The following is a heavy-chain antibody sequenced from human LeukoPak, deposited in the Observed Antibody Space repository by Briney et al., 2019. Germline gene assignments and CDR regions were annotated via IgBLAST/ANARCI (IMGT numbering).Heavy chain of an antibody. CDR1: GFTFSSYW. CDR2: IEQDGSEK. CDR3: ARVSSLAVAGFFDY. J-gene: IGHJ4*02. V-gene: IGHV3-7*01. D-gene: IGHD6-19*01. Sequence: GGSLRLSCAASGFTFSSYWMNWVRQAPGKGLKWVANIEQDGSEKDYVDSVKGRFTISRDNAKNSLYLQMNSLRAEDTAVYFCARVSSLAVAGFFDYWGQGILVTVSS.